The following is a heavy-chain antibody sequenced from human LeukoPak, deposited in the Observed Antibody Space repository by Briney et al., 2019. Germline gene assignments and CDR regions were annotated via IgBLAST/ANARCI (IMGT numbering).Heavy chain of an antibody. Sequence: GSLRLSCAASGFTFSSYAMSWVRQAPGKGLEWVSAISGSGGSTYYADSVKGWFTISRDNSKNTLYLQMNSLRAEDTAVYYCAKGPSDSGYLDWGQGTLVTVSS. D-gene: IGHD5-12*01. CDR3: AKGPSDSGYLD. V-gene: IGHV3-23*01. J-gene: IGHJ4*02. CDR2: ISGSGGST. CDR1: GFTFSSYA.